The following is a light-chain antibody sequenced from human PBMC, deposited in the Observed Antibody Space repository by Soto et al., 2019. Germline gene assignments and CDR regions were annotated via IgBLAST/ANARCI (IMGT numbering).Light chain of an antibody. V-gene: IGLV1-44*01. CDR3: AAWDASLNGPV. CDR2: SNN. CDR1: SSNLGSSV. J-gene: IGLJ1*01. Sequence: QSVLTQPPSASGTPGQRVTISCSGGSSNLGSSVVNWYQQLPGTAPKLLIYSNNQRPSGVPDRFSGSKSGTSASLAISGLQPEDEADYYCAAWDASLNGPVFGTGTKVTV.